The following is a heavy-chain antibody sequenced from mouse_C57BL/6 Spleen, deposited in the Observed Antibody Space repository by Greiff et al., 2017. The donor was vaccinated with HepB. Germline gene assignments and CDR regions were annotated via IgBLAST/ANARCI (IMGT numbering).Heavy chain of an antibody. Sequence: EVKVVESGGGLVKPGGSLKLSCAASGFTFSDYGMHWVRQAPEKGLEWVAYISSGISTIYYAETVKGRFTISRDNAKNTLFLQMTSLRSEDTAMYYCARPASPYYAMDYWGQGTSVTVSS. CDR1: GFTFSDYG. J-gene: IGHJ4*01. CDR2: ISSGISTI. CDR3: ARPASPYYAMDY. V-gene: IGHV5-17*01.